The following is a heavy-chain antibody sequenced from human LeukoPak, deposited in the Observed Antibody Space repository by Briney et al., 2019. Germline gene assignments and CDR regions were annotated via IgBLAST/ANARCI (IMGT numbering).Heavy chain of an antibody. J-gene: IGHJ3*01. Sequence: SETLSLTCAVSGGSLSGYYWSWIRQSPGKGLEWMGDIHHDGRTKYKSSFKSRITIFLVSSKNEVSLRLSPVTPADTALYFGARDVVPRDYGDTLNAYDLWGQGTMVPGS. D-gene: IGHD4-17*01. CDR3: ARDVVPRDYGDTLNAYDL. CDR2: IHHDGRT. V-gene: IGHV4-34*01. CDR1: GGSLSGYY.